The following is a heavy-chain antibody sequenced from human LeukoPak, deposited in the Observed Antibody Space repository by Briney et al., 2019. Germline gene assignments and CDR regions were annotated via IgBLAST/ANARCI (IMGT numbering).Heavy chain of an antibody. CDR3: ARIVRGSWGAFDI. Sequence: ASVKVSCKASGYTFTSYDINWVRQATGQGLEWMGWMNPNSGNTGYAQKFQGRVTITRNTSISTAYMELSSLRSEDTAVYYCARIVRGSWGAFDIWGQGTMVTVSS. CDR2: MNPNSGNT. V-gene: IGHV1-8*03. CDR1: GYTFTSYD. J-gene: IGHJ3*02. D-gene: IGHD3-10*01.